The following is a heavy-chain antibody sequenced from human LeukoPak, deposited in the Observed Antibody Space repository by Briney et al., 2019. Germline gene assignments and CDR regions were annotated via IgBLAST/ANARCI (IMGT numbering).Heavy chain of an antibody. D-gene: IGHD2-21*02. CDR1: GYTFTSYG. CDR2: ISAYNGNT. J-gene: IGHJ6*02. Sequence: ASVKVSCKASGYTFTSYGISWVRQAPGQGLEWMGWISAYNGNTNYAQKFQGRVTMTEDTSTDTAYMELSSLRSEDTAVYYCATDTPVVVTPYYYYGMDVWGQGTTVTVSS. CDR3: ATDTPVVVTPYYYYGMDV. V-gene: IGHV1-18*01.